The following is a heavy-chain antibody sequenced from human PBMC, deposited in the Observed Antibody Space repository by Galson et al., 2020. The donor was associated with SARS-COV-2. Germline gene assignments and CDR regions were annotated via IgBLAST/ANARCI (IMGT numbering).Heavy chain of an antibody. Sequence: ASGKVSCKVSGYTLTDLSMHWVRQAPGKGLAWMGGFDPEDGETIYAQKFQGRVTMTEDTSTDTAYMELSSLRSEDTAVYYCATAPAVCSSTSCYYWFDPWGQGTLVTVSS. CDR3: ATAPAVCSSTSCYYWFDP. J-gene: IGHJ5*02. CDR1: GYTLTDLS. D-gene: IGHD2-2*01. CDR2: FDPEDGET. V-gene: IGHV1-24*01.